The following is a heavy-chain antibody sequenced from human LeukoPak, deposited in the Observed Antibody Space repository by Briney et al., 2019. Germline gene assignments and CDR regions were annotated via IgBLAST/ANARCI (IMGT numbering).Heavy chain of an antibody. CDR2: IYYSGST. CDR3: ARERPVVTFDY. Sequence: PSQTLSLTCTVSGGSISSGDYYWSWIRQPPGKGLEWIGYIYYSGSTYYNPSLKSRVTVSVDTSKNQFSLKLSSVTAADTAVYYCARERPVVTFDYWGQGTLVTVSS. D-gene: IGHD4-23*01. V-gene: IGHV4-30-4*01. CDR1: GGSISSGDYY. J-gene: IGHJ4*02.